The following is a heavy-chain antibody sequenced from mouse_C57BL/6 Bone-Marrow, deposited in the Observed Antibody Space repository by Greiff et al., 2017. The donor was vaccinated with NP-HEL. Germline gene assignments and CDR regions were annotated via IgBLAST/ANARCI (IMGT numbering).Heavy chain of an antibody. CDR3: ARSAQGGGFDY. CDR2: IYPGDGDT. J-gene: IGHJ2*01. D-gene: IGHD3-2*02. V-gene: IGHV1-82*01. CDR1: GYAFNSSW. Sequence: QVQLQQSGPELVKPGASVKISCKASGYAFNSSWMNWVKQRPGKGLEWIGRIYPGDGDTNYNGKFKGKATLTADKSSSTAYMQLSSLTSEDSAVYFCARSAQGGGFDYWGQGTTLTVSS.